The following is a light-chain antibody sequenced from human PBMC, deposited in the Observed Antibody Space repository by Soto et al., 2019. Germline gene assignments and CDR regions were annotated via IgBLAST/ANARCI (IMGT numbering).Light chain of an antibody. CDR1: QSVSNNY. Sequence: EIVFTHSPVTLSLSPVERATLSCRAIQSVSNNYLAWYQQKPGQAPRLLIYGASSRTTGVPDRFSGSGSGTDFTLTISRLEPPDFAVYYCQQYGSSSSTLGQGTKVDIK. CDR3: QQYGSSSST. V-gene: IGKV3-20*01. J-gene: IGKJ5*01. CDR2: GAS.